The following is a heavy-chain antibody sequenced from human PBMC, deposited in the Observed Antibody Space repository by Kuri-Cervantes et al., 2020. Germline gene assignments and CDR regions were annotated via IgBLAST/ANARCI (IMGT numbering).Heavy chain of an antibody. CDR2: IRYDGSNK. J-gene: IGHJ3*02. CDR1: GFTFNSYG. Sequence: GGSLRLSCAASGFTFNSYGLHWVRQAPGKGLEWVAFIRYDGSNKYYADSVKGRFTISRDNAKNLVFLQMNSLRAEDTALYYCARDVGGDEAFDIWGQGTMVTVSS. D-gene: IGHD3-16*01. V-gene: IGHV3-30*02. CDR3: ARDVGGDEAFDI.